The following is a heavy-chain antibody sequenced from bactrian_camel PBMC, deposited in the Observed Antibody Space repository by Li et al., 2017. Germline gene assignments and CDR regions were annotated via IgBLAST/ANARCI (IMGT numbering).Heavy chain of an antibody. CDR3: AVGPDGLAWYATGY. D-gene: IGHD6*01. V-gene: IGHV3S31*01. J-gene: IGHJ4*01. Sequence: VQLVESGGGLVQPGGSLRLSCAASGFTFSRYAMNWVRQAPGKGLEWVSGINSGSGSDTYYADSVKGRFTISRDNGKNTLYLQMNSLKTEDTAMYYCAVGPDGLAWYATGYWGQGTQVTVS. CDR2: INSGSGSDT. CDR1: GFTFSRYA.